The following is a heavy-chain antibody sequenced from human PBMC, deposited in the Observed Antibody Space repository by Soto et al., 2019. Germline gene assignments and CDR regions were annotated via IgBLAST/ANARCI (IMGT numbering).Heavy chain of an antibody. V-gene: IGHV4-39*01. CDR2: IYYSGST. CDR3: ARQKDDSYPHY. Sequence: SATLYLTCTVSVGSISSSSYYWCWIRQPPGKGLEWIGGIYYSGSTYYNPSLKSRVTISVDTSKNQFSLKLSSVTAADTAVYYCARQKDDSYPHYWGQGTLVTVS. CDR1: VGSISSSSYY. J-gene: IGHJ4*02. D-gene: IGHD3-3*01.